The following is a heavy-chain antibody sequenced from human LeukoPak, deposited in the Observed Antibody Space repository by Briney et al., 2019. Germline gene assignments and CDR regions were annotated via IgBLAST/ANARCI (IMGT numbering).Heavy chain of an antibody. V-gene: IGHV3-7*01. J-gene: IGHJ4*02. D-gene: IGHD3-16*02. CDR3: ARDVWGSYRRDYFDY. CDR1: GFTFSSYW. Sequence: GGSLRLSCAASGFTFSSYWMSWVRQAPGKGLEGVANIKQDGSEKYYVDSVKGRFTISRDNAKNSLYLQMNSLRAEDTAVYYCARDVWGSYRRDYFDYWGQGTLVTVSS. CDR2: IKQDGSEK.